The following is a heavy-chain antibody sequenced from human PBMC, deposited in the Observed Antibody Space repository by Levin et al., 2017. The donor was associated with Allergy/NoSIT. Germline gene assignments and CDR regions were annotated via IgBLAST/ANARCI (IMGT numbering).Heavy chain of an antibody. Sequence: PSETLSLTCAVYGGSFSGYYWSWIRQPPGKGLEWIGEINHSGSTNYNPSLKSRVTISVDTSKNQFSLKLSSVTAADTAVYYCARVSREKYSSGWPQPRYYFDYWGQGTLVTVSS. D-gene: IGHD6-19*01. CDR1: GGSFSGYY. CDR2: INHSGST. J-gene: IGHJ4*02. V-gene: IGHV4-34*01. CDR3: ARVSREKYSSGWPQPRYYFDY.